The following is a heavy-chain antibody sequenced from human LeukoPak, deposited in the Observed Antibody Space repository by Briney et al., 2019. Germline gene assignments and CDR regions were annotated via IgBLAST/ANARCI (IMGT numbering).Heavy chain of an antibody. CDR3: TTERDYYDRSGYFTILVY. V-gene: IGHV3-15*01. CDR1: GFTFSNAW. CDR2: IKSKTDGRTT. D-gene: IGHD3-22*01. J-gene: IGHJ4*02. Sequence: GGSLRLSCAASGFTFSNAWMSWVRQAPGKGLEWVGRIKSKTDGRTTDYAAPVKGRFTISRDDSKNTLYLQMKSLKTEDTAVYYCTTERDYYDRSGYFTILVYWGQGTLVTVSS.